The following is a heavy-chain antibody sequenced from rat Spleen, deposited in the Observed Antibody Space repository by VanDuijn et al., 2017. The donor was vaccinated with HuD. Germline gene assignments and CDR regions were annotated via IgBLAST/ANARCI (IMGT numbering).Heavy chain of an antibody. Sequence: EVQLVESGGGLMQPGRSLKLSCVASGFTFGVYGMHWIRQAPTKGLEWVASISTSGGSTYYRDSVKGRFTISRDNAKSTLYLQSDSLRSEDTATYYCVRHDDYWGQGVMVTVSS. CDR3: VRHDDY. V-gene: IGHV5-19*01. D-gene: IGHD1-7*01. CDR1: GFTFGVYG. J-gene: IGHJ2*01. CDR2: ISTSGGST.